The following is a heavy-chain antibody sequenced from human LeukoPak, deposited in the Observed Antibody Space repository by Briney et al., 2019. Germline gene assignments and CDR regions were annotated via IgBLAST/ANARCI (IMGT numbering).Heavy chain of an antibody. J-gene: IGHJ4*02. V-gene: IGHV4-4*02. CDR1: GGXISSSNC. CDR2: IYHSGST. D-gene: IGHD3-3*01. Sequence: SETLSLTCAVSGGXISSSNCWSWVRQPPGKGLEWIGEIYHSGSTNYNPSLKSRVTISVDKSKNQFSLRLTSVTAADTAVYYCAREGGFYRPLDYSGQGTLVTVSS. CDR3: AREGGFYRPLDY.